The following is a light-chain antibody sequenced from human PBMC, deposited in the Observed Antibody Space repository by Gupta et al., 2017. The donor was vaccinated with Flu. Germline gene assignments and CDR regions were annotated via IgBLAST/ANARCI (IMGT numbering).Light chain of an antibody. Sequence: SPATLSVSPGDRVTLSCRASQSISINLAWYQQKPGRAPRLLIYGAIHRAAGIPDRFSGSGSGTEFTLTSSSLQSEDFAVYYCEQYNTWPLFGPGTKVDIK. V-gene: IGKV3-15*01. CDR2: GAI. J-gene: IGKJ3*01. CDR3: EQYNTWPL. CDR1: QSISIN.